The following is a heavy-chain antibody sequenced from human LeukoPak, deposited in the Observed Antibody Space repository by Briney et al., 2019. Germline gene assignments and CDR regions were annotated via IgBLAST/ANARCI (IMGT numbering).Heavy chain of an antibody. D-gene: IGHD2-2*01. CDR3: AKDYVSGGYCSSASCWPFEC. V-gene: IGHV3-23*01. J-gene: IGHJ4*02. Sequence: GGSLRPSCAASGFTFSSYAMSWVRQAPGKGLEWVSGISGSGGEIWYADSVKGRFTISRDNSKNTLYLQMNSLRTEDTALYYCAKDYVSGGYCSSASCWPFECWGQGTLVTVSS. CDR2: ISGSGGEI. CDR1: GFTFSSYA.